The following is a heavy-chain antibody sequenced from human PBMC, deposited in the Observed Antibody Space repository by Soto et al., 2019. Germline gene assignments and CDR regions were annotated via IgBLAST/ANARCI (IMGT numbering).Heavy chain of an antibody. D-gene: IGHD1-26*01. Sequence: ASVKVSCKASGYTLTGYYMHWVRQAPGQGLEWMGWINPNSGGTNYAQKFQGWVTMTRDTSISTAYMELSRLRSDDTAVYYCARGSPPGSYYAFDIWGQGTMVTVSS. CDR3: ARGSPPGSYYAFDI. J-gene: IGHJ3*02. CDR2: INPNSGGT. CDR1: GYTLTGYY. V-gene: IGHV1-2*04.